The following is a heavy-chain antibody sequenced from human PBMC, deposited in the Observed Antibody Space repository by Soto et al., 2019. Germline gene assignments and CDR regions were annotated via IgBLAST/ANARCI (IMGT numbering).Heavy chain of an antibody. J-gene: IGHJ6*02. CDR3: ARGSAPTDQYYDFWSGYYSYYYYYGMDV. V-gene: IGHV4-34*01. CDR2: INHGGST. D-gene: IGHD3-3*01. Sequence: PSETLSLTCAVYGGSFSGYYWSWIRQPPGKGLEWIGEINHGGSTNYNPSLKSRVTISVDTSKNQFSLKLSSVPAADTAVYYCARGSAPTDQYYDFWSGYYSYYYYYGMDVWGQGTTVTVTS. CDR1: GGSFSGYY.